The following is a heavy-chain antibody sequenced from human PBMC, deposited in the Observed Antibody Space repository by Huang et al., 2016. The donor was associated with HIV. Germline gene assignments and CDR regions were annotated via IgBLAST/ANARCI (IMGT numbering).Heavy chain of an antibody. D-gene: IGHD3-3*01. Sequence: QITLKESGPTLVKPTQTLTLTCTFSGFSITTDGAGVGWIRQPPGKALEWLALIFWDDDKSYSPSLKNRLSITKDTSKNQVVLTMTNMDPVDTATYFCAHRQTYDFWSGSFDSWGQGTLVTVSS. CDR3: AHRQTYDFWSGSFDS. J-gene: IGHJ4*02. CDR1: GFSITTDGAG. V-gene: IGHV2-5*02. CDR2: IFWDDDK.